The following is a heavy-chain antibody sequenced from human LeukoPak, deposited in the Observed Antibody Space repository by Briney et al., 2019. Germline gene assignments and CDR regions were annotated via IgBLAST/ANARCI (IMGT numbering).Heavy chain of an antibody. CDR1: GGSIGSHY. J-gene: IGHJ6*03. V-gene: IGHV4-59*11. D-gene: IGHD2-2*01. CDR2: IYYSGST. CDR3: ARGASTSWRRYYYMDV. Sequence: SETLSLTCSVSGGSIGSHYWSWIRQPPGKGLEWIGYIYYSGSTNYNPSLKSRVTISVDTSKNQFSLKLSSVTAADTAVYYCARGASTSWRRYYYMDVWGKGTTVTVSS.